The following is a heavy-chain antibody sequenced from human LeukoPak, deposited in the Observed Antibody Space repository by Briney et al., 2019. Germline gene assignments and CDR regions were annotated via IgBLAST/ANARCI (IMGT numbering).Heavy chain of an antibody. CDR3: ARASYGSGSYYVFQH. D-gene: IGHD3-10*01. J-gene: IGHJ1*01. CDR1: GGSFSSYY. Sequence: SETLSLTCAVYGGSFSSYYWSWIRQPPGKGLEWIGYIYYSGSTNYNPSLKSRVTISVDTSKNQFSLKLSSVTAADTAVYYCARASYGSGSYYVFQHWGQGTLVTVSS. V-gene: IGHV4-59*01. CDR2: IYYSGST.